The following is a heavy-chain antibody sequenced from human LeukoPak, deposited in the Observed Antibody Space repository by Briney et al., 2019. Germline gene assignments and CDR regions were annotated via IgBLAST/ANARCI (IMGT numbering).Heavy chain of an antibody. J-gene: IGHJ4*02. CDR2: INHSGST. D-gene: IGHD3-22*01. Sequence: SETLSLTCAVYGGSFSGYYWSWIRQPPGKGLEWIGEINHSGSTNYNPSLRSRVTISVDTSKNQFSLRLSSVTAADTAVYYCARHRSYYDSGWFDYWGQGTLVTVSS. CDR3: ARHRSYYDSGWFDY. CDR1: GGSFSGYY. V-gene: IGHV4-34*01.